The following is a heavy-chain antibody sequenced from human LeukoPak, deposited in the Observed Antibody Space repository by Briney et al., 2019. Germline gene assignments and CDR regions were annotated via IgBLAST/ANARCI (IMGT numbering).Heavy chain of an antibody. J-gene: IGHJ3*02. Sequence: ASVKVSCKASGYTFTSYDINWVRQATGQGLEWMGWMNPNSGNTGYSQKFQGRVTMTRKPSISTAYMELSSLRSEDTAVYYCARAGFYDSSDAFDIWGQGTMVTVSS. CDR2: MNPNSGNT. D-gene: IGHD5/OR15-5a*01. V-gene: IGHV1-8*01. CDR1: GYTFTSYD. CDR3: ARAGFYDSSDAFDI.